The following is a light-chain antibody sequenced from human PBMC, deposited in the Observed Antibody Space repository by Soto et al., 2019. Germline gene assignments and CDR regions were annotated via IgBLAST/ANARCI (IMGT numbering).Light chain of an antibody. Sequence: LTQPASVSGSPGQSITISCTGTSSDVGSYNLVSWYQQHPGKAPKLMIYEVSKRPSGVSNRFSGSKSGNTASLTISGLQAEAEADYYCCSYAGSSTFYVFGTGTKLTVL. V-gene: IGLV2-23*02. CDR3: CSYAGSSTFYV. J-gene: IGLJ1*01. CDR2: EVS. CDR1: SSDVGSYNL.